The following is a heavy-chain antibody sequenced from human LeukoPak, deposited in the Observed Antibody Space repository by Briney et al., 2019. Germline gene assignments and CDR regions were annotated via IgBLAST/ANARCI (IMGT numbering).Heavy chain of an antibody. CDR2: INPNTGGS. J-gene: IGHJ4*02. Sequence: ASVKVSCKASGYTFIDYYIHWVRQAPGQGLEWMGRINPNTGGSNFAQNLEGRVTMTRDTSISTAYMEVNRLRSDDTAVYYCARDLPSTPYWVLDFWGQGTLVTVSS. CDR1: GYTFIDYY. CDR3: ARDLPSTPYWVLDF. D-gene: IGHD2-8*02. V-gene: IGHV1-2*06.